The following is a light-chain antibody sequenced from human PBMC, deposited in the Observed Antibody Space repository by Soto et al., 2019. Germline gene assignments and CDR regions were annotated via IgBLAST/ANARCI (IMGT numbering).Light chain of an antibody. CDR3: QQYNNWPRT. CDR2: GAS. J-gene: IGKJ1*01. Sequence: EIVMTQSPATLSVSPGERATLSCRASQSVSSNLAWYQQKPGQAPRHLIYGASTRATGIPARFSGSGSGTEFTLTISSLQSEDFAVYSCQQYNNWPRTFGQGTKVEIK. V-gene: IGKV3-15*01. CDR1: QSVSSN.